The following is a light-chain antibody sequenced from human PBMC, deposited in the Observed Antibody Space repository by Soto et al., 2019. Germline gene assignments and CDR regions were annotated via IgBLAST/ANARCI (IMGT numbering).Light chain of an antibody. CDR2: LGY. Sequence: IVMTQSPLSLPVTPGEPASISCRSSQSLLHSNGYNYLDWYLQKPGQSPQLLIYLGYHRATGVPYRFSGSGSGTDFTLEISGVEAEDVGVYYCMQALQTPYTFGQGTKLDIK. V-gene: IGKV2-28*01. CDR3: MQALQTPYT. J-gene: IGKJ2*01. CDR1: QSLLHSNGYNY.